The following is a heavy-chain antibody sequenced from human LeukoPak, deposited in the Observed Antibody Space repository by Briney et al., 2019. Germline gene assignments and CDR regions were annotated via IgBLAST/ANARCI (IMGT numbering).Heavy chain of an antibody. CDR1: GFTFSSYA. Sequence: GGSLRLSCAASGFTFSSYAMSWVRQAPGKGLEWVSAISGSGGSTYYADSVKGRFTISRDNSKNTLYLQMNSLRAEDTAVYYCAKDHLDYYDSSGYYYYYYFDYWGQGTLVTVSS. J-gene: IGHJ4*02. CDR3: AKDHLDYYDSSGYYYYYYFDY. V-gene: IGHV3-23*01. D-gene: IGHD3-22*01. CDR2: ISGSGGST.